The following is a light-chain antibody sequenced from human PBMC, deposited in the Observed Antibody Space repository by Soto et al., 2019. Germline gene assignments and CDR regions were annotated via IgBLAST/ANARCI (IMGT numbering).Light chain of an antibody. CDR1: QGIRND. Sequence: DIQMTQSPSSLSASVGDRVTITCRASQGIRNDLGWYQQKAGKAPKRLIYAASSLESGVPSRFSGSGSGTEFTLSVSSLQPEDFATYFCLQHNTYVLYTFGKGPKLAIK. J-gene: IGKJ2*01. CDR2: AAS. V-gene: IGKV1-17*01. CDR3: LQHNTYVLYT.